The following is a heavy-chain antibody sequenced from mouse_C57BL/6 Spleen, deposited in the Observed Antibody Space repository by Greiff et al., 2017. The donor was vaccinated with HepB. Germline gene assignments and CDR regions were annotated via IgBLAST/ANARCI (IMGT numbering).Heavy chain of an antibody. Sequence: EVQLVESGPGLVKPSQSLSLTCSVTGYSITSGYYWNWIRQFPGNKLEWMGYISYDGSNNYNPSLKNRISITRDTSKNQFFLKLNSVTTEDTATYYCASYYYGSRGAWFAYWGQGTLVTVSA. CDR1: GYSITSGYY. CDR3: ASYYYGSRGAWFAY. V-gene: IGHV3-6*01. D-gene: IGHD1-1*01. J-gene: IGHJ3*01. CDR2: ISYDGSN.